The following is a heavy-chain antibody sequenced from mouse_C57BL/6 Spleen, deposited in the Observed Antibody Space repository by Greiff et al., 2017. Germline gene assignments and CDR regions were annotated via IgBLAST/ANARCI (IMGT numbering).Heavy chain of an antibody. D-gene: IGHD1-1*01. CDR2: ISYDGSN. CDR1: GYSITSGYY. CDR3: ARITTDYFDY. Sequence: EVQLQESGPGLVKPSQSLSLTCSVTGYSITSGYYWNWIRQFPGNKLEWMGYISYDGSNNYNPSLKNRISITRDTSKNQFFLKLNSVTTEDTATYYCARITTDYFDYWGQGTTLTVSS. V-gene: IGHV3-6*01. J-gene: IGHJ2*01.